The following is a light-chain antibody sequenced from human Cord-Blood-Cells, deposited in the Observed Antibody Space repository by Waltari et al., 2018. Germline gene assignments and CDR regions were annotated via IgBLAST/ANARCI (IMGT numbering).Light chain of an antibody. J-gene: IGKJ1*01. Sequence: DIQLTQSPSSLSASVGDRVTITCRASQGICSHVNWYQQKPGKAPKLLIYAASSLQSGFPSRFSCSGSVTDFTLTISSLQPEDFATYYCQQSYSTPRVTCGQGTKEEIK. CDR3: QQSYSTPRVT. CDR2: AAS. V-gene: IGKV1-39*01. CDR1: QGICSH.